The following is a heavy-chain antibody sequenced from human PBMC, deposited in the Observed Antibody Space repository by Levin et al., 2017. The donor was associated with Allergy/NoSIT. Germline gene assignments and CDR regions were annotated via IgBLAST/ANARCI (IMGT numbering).Heavy chain of an antibody. CDR1: GFTFSSYA. D-gene: IGHD4-17*01. Sequence: LGESLKISCAASGFTFSSYAMHWVRQAPGKGLEYVSAISGSGGNTYYANSVKGRFTISRDNSKNTLYLRMGSLRAEDMAVYYCARRFGDYSGFDYWGQGTLVTVSS. V-gene: IGHV3-64*01. CDR3: ARRFGDYSGFDY. J-gene: IGHJ4*02. CDR2: ISGSGGNT.